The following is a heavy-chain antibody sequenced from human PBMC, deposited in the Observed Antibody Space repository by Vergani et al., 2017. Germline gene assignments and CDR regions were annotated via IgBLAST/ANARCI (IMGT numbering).Heavy chain of an antibody. CDR1: GGTFSSYA. Sequence: QVQLVQSGAEVKKPGSSVKVSCKASGGTFSSYAISWVRQAPGQGLEWMGGIIPIFGTANYAQKFQGRVTITADESTSTAYMELSSLRSEDTAVYYWARAGYCSSTSCYTDYYYGMDVWGQGTTVTVSS. D-gene: IGHD2-2*02. CDR3: ARAGYCSSTSCYTDYYYGMDV. V-gene: IGHV1-69*12. CDR2: IIPIFGTA. J-gene: IGHJ6*02.